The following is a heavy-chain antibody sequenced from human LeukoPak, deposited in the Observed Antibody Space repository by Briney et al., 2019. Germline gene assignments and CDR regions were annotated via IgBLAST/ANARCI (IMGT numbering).Heavy chain of an antibody. D-gene: IGHD2-15*01. CDR2: IYHSGST. J-gene: IGHJ5*02. V-gene: IGHV4-39*01. Sequence: SETLSLTCTVSGGSISSSSYYWGWIRQPPGKRLEWIATIYHSGSTYYNPSFKSRVTISVDTSKNQFSLRLSSVTAADTAVYYCVRQATVVVAAWFEPWGQGTLVTVSS. CDR3: VRQATVVVAAWFEP. CDR1: GGSISSSSYY.